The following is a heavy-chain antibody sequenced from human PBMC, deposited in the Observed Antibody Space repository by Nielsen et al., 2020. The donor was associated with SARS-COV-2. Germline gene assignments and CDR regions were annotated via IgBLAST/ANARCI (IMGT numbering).Heavy chain of an antibody. CDR2: ISYDGSNK. J-gene: IGHJ6*02. CDR3: ASDSNSYNYYYYYGMDV. Sequence: GGSLRLSCAASGFTFSSYGMHWVRQAPGKGLEWVAVISYDGSNKYYADSVKGRFTISRDNFKNTLYLQMNSLRAEDTAVYYCASDSNSYNYYYYYGMDVWGQGTTVTVSS. V-gene: IGHV3-30*03. CDR1: GFTFSSYG. D-gene: IGHD2-2*01.